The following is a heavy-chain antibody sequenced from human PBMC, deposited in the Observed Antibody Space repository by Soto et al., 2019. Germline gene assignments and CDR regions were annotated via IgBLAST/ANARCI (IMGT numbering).Heavy chain of an antibody. V-gene: IGHV1-69*12. CDR1: GGTFRNSA. Sequence: QVQLEQSGAEVKKPGSSVKVSCKASGGTFRNSAISWVRQAPGQGLEWMGGIMPIFRTPDYAHKFQGRVTITADESTSTAYMELSRLRSDDTAVYYCARDNDRPQLGGNYYYILDVWGHGTTVTVSS. CDR3: ARDNDRPQLGGNYYYILDV. J-gene: IGHJ6*02. CDR2: IMPIFRTP. D-gene: IGHD1-1*01.